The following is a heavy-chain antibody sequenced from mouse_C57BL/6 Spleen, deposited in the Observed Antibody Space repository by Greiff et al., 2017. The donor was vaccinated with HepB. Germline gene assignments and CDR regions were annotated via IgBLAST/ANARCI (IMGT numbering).Heavy chain of an antibody. V-gene: IGHV5-6*01. CDR1: GFTFSSYG. CDR2: ISSGGSYT. Sequence: VQLQQSGGDLVKPGGSLKLSCAASGFTFSSYGMSWVRQTPDKRLEWVATISSGGSYTYYPDSVKGRFTISRDNAKNTLYLQMSSLKSEDTAMYYCARDLTDYWGQGTTLTVSS. J-gene: IGHJ2*01. CDR3: ARDLTDY.